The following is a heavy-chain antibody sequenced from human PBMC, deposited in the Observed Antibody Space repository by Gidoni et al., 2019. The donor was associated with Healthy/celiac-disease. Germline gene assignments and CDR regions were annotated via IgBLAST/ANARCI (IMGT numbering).Heavy chain of an antibody. D-gene: IGHD2-2*01. V-gene: IGHV4-34*01. J-gene: IGHJ6*02. CDR3: ARLPVYGTSCVLCYYYGMDV. CDR2: INHSGST. Sequence: QVQLQQWGAGLLKPSETLSLTCAVYGGSFSGYYWSWIRQPPGKGLEWIGEINHSGSTNYNPSLKSRVTISVDTSKNQFSLKLSSVTAADTAVYYCARLPVYGTSCVLCYYYGMDVWGQGTTVTVSS. CDR1: GGSFSGYY.